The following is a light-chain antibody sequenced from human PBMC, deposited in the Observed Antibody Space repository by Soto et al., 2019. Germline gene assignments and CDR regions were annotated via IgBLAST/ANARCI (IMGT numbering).Light chain of an antibody. Sequence: QTVVTQEPSLTVSPGGTVTLTCGSSTGAVTSGHYPYWFQQKPGQAPRTLIYDTTNKHSWTPARFSGSLLGGKAALTLSGAQPEGEADYYGLLSYSGARVFCGGTKLTVL. CDR1: TGAVTSGHY. CDR2: DTT. V-gene: IGLV7-46*01. CDR3: LLSYSGARV. J-gene: IGLJ2*01.